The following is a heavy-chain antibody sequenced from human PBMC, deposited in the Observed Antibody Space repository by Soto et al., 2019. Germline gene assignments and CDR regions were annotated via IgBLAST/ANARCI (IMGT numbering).Heavy chain of an antibody. CDR3: ARWFGELSHLDY. J-gene: IGHJ4*02. D-gene: IGHD3-10*01. CDR1: GGSISSGDYY. Sequence: SETLSLTCTVSGGSISSGDYYWSWIRQPPGKGLEWIGYIYYSGSTYYNPSLKSRVTISVDTSKNQFSLKLSSVTAADTAVYYCARWFGELSHLDYWGQGTLVTVSS. CDR2: IYYSGST. V-gene: IGHV4-30-4*01.